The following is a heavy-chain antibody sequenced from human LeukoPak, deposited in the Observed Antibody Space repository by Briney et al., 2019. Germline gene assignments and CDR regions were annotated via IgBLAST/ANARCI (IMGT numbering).Heavy chain of an antibody. CDR2: IKQDGSEK. CDR3: VSEGDTSCYTN. CDR1: GVTFSSYW. D-gene: IGHD3-22*01. Sequence: GGSLRLSCAPPGVTFSSYWLLGVRPAPGEGLGWVGNIKQDGSEKCYVDSVKGQFTISIDNAKNSLYLQMNRLRAEDTAVDACVSEGDTSCYTNWGQGTLVTVSS. V-gene: IGHV3-7*01. J-gene: IGHJ4*02.